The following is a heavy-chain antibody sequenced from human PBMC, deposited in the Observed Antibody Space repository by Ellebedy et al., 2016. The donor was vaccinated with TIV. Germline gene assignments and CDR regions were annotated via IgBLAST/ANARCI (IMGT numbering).Heavy chain of an antibody. CDR2: IYPGDSDT. V-gene: IGHV5-51*01. J-gene: IGHJ4*02. D-gene: IGHD3-9*01. CDR1: GYSFTSYW. Sequence: GESLKISXKGSGYSFTSYWIGWVRQLPGKGLEWMGIIYPGDSDTRYSPSFQGQVTISADKSISTAYLQWSSLKASDTAMYYCARTTLRYFDWFPFDYWGQGTLVTVSS. CDR3: ARTTLRYFDWFPFDY.